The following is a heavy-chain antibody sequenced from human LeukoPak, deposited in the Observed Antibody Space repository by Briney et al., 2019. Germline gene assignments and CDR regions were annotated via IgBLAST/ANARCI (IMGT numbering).Heavy chain of an antibody. V-gene: IGHV3-48*01. CDR1: GFTFANYN. J-gene: IGHJ6*02. Sequence: GESLRLSCAASGFTFANYNFNWARQAPGKGLEWVSYISSTSSTIYYADSMKGRFTISRDNAKNSLYLQMNSLRAEDTAAYYCARDPPHGMDVWGQGTTVTVSS. CDR2: ISSTSSTI. CDR3: ARDPPHGMDV.